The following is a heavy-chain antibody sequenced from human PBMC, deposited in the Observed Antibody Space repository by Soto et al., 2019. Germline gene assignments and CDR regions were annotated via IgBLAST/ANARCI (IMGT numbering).Heavy chain of an antibody. Sequence: GGSLRLSCAASGFTFSSYAMSWVRQAPGKGLEWVSAIRGSGGSTYYADSVKGRFTISRDNSKNTLYLQMNSLRAEDTAVYYCAKDFQKTGTTPYYFDYRGQGALVTVSS. D-gene: IGHD4-17*01. J-gene: IGHJ4*02. CDR3: AKDFQKTGTTPYYFDY. CDR1: GFTFSSYA. CDR2: IRGSGGST. V-gene: IGHV3-23*01.